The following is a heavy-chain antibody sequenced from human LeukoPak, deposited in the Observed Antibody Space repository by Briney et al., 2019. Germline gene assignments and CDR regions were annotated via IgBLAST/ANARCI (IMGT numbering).Heavy chain of an antibody. D-gene: IGHD5-12*01. J-gene: IGHJ6*04. CDR3: ARMSYDPHGVDV. Sequence: PSETLSLTCTVSGGSISSGSYYWSWIRQPPGKGLEWIGYIDNSGSTNYNPSLKSRVTISVDKSKNQFSLKLSSVTAADTAVYYCARMSYDPHGVDVWGKGTTVTVSS. CDR2: IDNSGST. CDR1: GGSISSGSYY. V-gene: IGHV4-61*01.